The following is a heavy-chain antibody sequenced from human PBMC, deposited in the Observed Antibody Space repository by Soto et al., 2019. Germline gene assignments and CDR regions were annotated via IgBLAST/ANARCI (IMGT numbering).Heavy chain of an antibody. D-gene: IGHD6-13*01. V-gene: IGHV3-11*01. CDR2: ISSSGSSI. CDR1: GFTFSDYY. CDR3: AREPGIAAAATLGGMDV. J-gene: IGHJ6*02. Sequence: QVQLVESGGGLVKPGGSLRLSCAASGFTFSDYYTSWIRQAPGKGLEWISYISSSGSSIYYADSVKGRFSISRDNAESSLYLQMNRLRAEDTAVYYCAREPGIAAAATLGGMDVWGQGTTVTVSS.